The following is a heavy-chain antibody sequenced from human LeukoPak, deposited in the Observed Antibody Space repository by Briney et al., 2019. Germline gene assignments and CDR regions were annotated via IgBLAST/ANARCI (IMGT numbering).Heavy chain of an antibody. CDR1: GFTFSSYA. D-gene: IGHD3-10*02. J-gene: IGHJ6*03. V-gene: IGHV3-30*04. CDR3: ARVATPLFWGYSDYYYYYYMDV. Sequence: GGSLRLSCAASGFTFSSYAMHWVRQAPGKGLEWVAVISYDGSNKYYADSVKGRFTISRDNSKNTLYLQMNSLRAEDTAVYYCARVATPLFWGYSDYYYYYYMDVWGKGTTVTVS. CDR2: ISYDGSNK.